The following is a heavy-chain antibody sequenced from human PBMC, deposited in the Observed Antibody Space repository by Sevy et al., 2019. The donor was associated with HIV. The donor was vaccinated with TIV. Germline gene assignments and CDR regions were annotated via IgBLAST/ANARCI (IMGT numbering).Heavy chain of an antibody. D-gene: IGHD6-19*01. CDR2: ISWDGGST. CDR3: AKDMASLSSGRSGAFDI. CDR1: GFTFDDYT. Sequence: GSLRLSCAASGFTFDDYTMHWVRQAPGKGLEWVSLISWDGGSTYYADSVKGRFTISRDNSKNSLYLQMNSLRTEDTALYYCAKDMASLSSGRSGAFDIWGQGTMVTVSS. V-gene: IGHV3-43*01. J-gene: IGHJ3*02.